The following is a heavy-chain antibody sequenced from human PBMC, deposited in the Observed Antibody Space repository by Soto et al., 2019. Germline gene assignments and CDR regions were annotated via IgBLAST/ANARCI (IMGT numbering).Heavy chain of an antibody. Sequence: QVQLVESGGGVVQPGRSLRLSCAASGFNFRTYGIHWVRQAPGKGLEWVALISKGGSHSYYVHSVKGRFTTSRDNSQNKAFLQVNSLRADDTAVYFCARETGYAALGNAESFHPWGQGTLVTVSS. J-gene: IGHJ1*01. CDR3: ARETGYAALGNAESFHP. CDR2: ISKGGSHS. D-gene: IGHD5-12*01. CDR1: GFNFRTYG. V-gene: IGHV3-30*03.